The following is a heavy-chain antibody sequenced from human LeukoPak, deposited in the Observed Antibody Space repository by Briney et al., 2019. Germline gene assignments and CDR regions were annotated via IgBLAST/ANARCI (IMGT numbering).Heavy chain of an antibody. CDR1: GFTFSSYW. Sequence: PGGSLRLSCAVSGFTFSSYWMTWVRQAPGKGLEWVANIKQDGSDKHYVDSVKGRFTISRDNAMNSLYLQMNSLTAEDTAVYYCARDGYSSGSHDYWGQGTLVTVSS. CDR2: IKQDGSDK. V-gene: IGHV3-7*04. J-gene: IGHJ4*02. CDR3: ARDGYSSGSHDY. D-gene: IGHD3-10*01.